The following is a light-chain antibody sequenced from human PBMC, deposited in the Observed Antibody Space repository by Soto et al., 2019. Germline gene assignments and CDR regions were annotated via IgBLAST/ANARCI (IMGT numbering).Light chain of an antibody. CDR2: LTS. J-gene: IGKJ4*01. CDR1: QNVNNNY. V-gene: IGKV3-20*01. CDR3: HQFGATPLT. Sequence: EIVLTQSPGTLSLSPGETATLSCRASQNVNNNYMAWYQQKPGLAPRLLIYLTSSRATGVPDRFSGSGSGTDFTLTITGLQPDDFAVYYWHQFGATPLTFGGGTRVEIK.